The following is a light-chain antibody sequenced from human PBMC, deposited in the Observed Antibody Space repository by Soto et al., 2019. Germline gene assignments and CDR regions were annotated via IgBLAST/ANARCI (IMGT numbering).Light chain of an antibody. V-gene: IGLV7-43*01. Sequence: QAVVTQEPSLTVSPGGTVTLTCASSTGAVTSDYYPNWFQQKPGQAPRALIDNIRFSGSLLGGIAALTLSGVQPEDEAEYYCLLYYGGSQPWVFGGGTKLTVL. CDR2: NI. CDR1: TGAVTSDYY. J-gene: IGLJ3*02. CDR3: LLYYGGSQPWV.